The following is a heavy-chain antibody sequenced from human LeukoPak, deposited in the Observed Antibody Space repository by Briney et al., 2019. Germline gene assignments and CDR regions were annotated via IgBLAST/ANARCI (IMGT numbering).Heavy chain of an antibody. CDR2: IYYSGST. CDR1: GDSIGGYY. D-gene: IGHD2-15*01. Sequence: SETLSLTCTVSGDSIGGYYWTWIRQPPGKGLEWIGNIYYSGSTNYNPSLKSRVTLSVDTSKNQFSLRLRSLTAADTAVYYCAAYCSGGSCYSGWGQGTLVTVSS. V-gene: IGHV4-59*01. J-gene: IGHJ4*02. CDR3: AAYCSGGSCYSG.